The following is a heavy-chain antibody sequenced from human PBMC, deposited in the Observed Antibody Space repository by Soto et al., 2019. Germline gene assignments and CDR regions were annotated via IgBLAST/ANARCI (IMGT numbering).Heavy chain of an antibody. J-gene: IGHJ3*02. CDR3: ARIRITIFGVPNAFAI. Sequence: ASVKVCCKASGYTFTGYYMHWVRQAPGQGLEWMGWINPNSGGTNYAQKFQGRVTMTRDTSISTAYMELSRLRSDDTAVYYCARIRITIFGVPNAFAIWGQGKMVTVSS. CDR1: GYTFTGYY. CDR2: INPNSGGT. V-gene: IGHV1-2*02. D-gene: IGHD3-3*01.